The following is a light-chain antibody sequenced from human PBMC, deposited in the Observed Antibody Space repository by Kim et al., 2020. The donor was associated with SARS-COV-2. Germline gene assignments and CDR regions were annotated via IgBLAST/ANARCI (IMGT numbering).Light chain of an antibody. CDR1: SGHSSYA. CDR2: LNSDGSH. J-gene: IGLJ3*02. V-gene: IGLV4-69*01. Sequence: ASVKLTWTLSSGHSSYAIAWHQQQPEKGPRYLMKLNSDGSHSKGDGIPDRFSGSSSGAERYLTISSLQSEDEADYYCQTWATGIRVFGGGTQLTVL. CDR3: QTWATGIRV.